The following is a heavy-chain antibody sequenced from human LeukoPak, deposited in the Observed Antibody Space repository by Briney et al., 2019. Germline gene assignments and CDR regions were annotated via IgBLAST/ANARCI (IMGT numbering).Heavy chain of an antibody. D-gene: IGHD5-18*01. CDR2: ISYDGSNK. Sequence: PGRSLRLSCAASGFTFSSYAMHWVRQAPGKGLEWVAVISYDGSNKYYADSVKGRFTISRDNSKNTLYLQMNSLRAEDTAVYYCAGDRKDSGYSYGYYYYGMDVWGQGTTVTVSS. V-gene: IGHV3-30*04. CDR1: GFTFSSYA. CDR3: AGDRKDSGYSYGYYYYGMDV. J-gene: IGHJ6*02.